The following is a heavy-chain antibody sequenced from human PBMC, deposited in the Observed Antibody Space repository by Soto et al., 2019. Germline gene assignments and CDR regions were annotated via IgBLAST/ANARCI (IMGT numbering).Heavy chain of an antibody. CDR2: IYYSGKT. J-gene: IGHJ5*02. CDR3: ARGCSSASCYTGFDP. CDR1: GGSISSGPYS. Sequence: PSATRSLTCTVSGGSISSGPYSWIWIRQPPGKGLEWLGYIYYSGKTDYNPSLRSRVTISVDRSNNQFSLILTSVTAADSAVYFCARGCSSASCYTGFDPWGQGTLVTVSS. D-gene: IGHD2-2*02. V-gene: IGHV4-30-2*01.